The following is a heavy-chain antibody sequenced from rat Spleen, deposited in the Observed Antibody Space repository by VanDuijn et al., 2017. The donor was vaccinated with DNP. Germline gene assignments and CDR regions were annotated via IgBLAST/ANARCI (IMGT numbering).Heavy chain of an antibody. CDR3: ARSRLPGYYPFAC. Sequence: EVQLVESGGGLVQPGRSLKLSCAASGFTFSDYYMAWVRQAPKKGLEWVASISYEGSSTYYGDSVMGRFTISRDNAKSTLYLQMNSLRSEDTATYYCARSRLPGYYPFACWGQGTLVTVSS. V-gene: IGHV5-22*01. CDR1: GFTFSDYY. CDR2: ISYEGSST. J-gene: IGHJ3*01. D-gene: IGHD1-4*01.